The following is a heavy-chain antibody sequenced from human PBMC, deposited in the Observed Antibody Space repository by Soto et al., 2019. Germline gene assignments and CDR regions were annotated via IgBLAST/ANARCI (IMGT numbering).Heavy chain of an antibody. CDR1: GFTFSSYA. V-gene: IGHV3-23*01. Sequence: EVQLLESGGGLVQPEGSLRLSCEASGFTFSSYAMSWVRQAPGKGLEWVSGISGGGGTTYYADSVKGRFTISRDNSKNTLYLQVNSLRAEDTAIYYCAKDQAAACTISRYFQDWGQGTLVTVSS. J-gene: IGHJ1*01. CDR3: AKDQAAACTISRYFQD. D-gene: IGHD6-13*01. CDR2: ISGGGGTT.